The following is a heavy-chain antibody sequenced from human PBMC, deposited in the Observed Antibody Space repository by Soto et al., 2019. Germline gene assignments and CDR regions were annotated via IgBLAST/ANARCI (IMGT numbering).Heavy chain of an antibody. CDR1: GGSISSYY. J-gene: IGHJ6*02. CDR3: ARQGFGPLHGRVDV. D-gene: IGHD3-10*01. Sequence: QVQLQESGPGLVKPSETLSLSCTVSGGSISSYYWSWFRQSPGKRLEWIGYVHHSWGSSYNPSLQRRVAISLDTSKSQFSLKVPSVTATATAVYYCARQGFGPLHGRVDVWGQGTTVTVSS. V-gene: IGHV4-59*08. CDR2: VHHSWGS.